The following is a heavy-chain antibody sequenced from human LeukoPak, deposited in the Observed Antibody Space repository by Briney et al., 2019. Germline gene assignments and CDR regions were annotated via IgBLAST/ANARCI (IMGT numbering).Heavy chain of an antibody. Sequence: SETLSLTCTVSGGSISSGSYYWSWIRQPAGKGLEWIGRIYTSGSTNYNPSLKSRVTMSVDTSKNQFSLKLSSVTAADTAVYYCARERLNYDFWSGDFDIWGQGTMVTVSS. J-gene: IGHJ3*02. CDR1: GGSISSGSYY. D-gene: IGHD3-3*01. CDR3: ARERLNYDFWSGDFDI. V-gene: IGHV4-61*02. CDR2: IYTSGST.